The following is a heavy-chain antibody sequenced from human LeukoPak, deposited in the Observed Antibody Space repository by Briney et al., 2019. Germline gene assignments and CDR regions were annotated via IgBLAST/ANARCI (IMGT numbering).Heavy chain of an antibody. Sequence: ASVKVSCKASGYTFTGYYMHWVRQAPGQGLEWMGWINPNSGGTNYAQKFQGWVTMARDTSISTAYMELSRLRSDDTAVYYCARQGGSRYCSGGSCRPMKNYYYYYGMDVWGKGTTVTVSS. V-gene: IGHV1-2*04. D-gene: IGHD2-15*01. J-gene: IGHJ6*04. CDR2: INPNSGGT. CDR1: GYTFTGYY. CDR3: ARQGGSRYCSGGSCRPMKNYYYYYGMDV.